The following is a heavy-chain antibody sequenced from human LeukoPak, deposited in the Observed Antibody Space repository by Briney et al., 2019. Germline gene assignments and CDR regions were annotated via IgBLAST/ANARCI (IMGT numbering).Heavy chain of an antibody. CDR2: INPNSGGT. CDR3: ARALGCTNGVCHDY. CDR1: GYTFTGYY. Sequence: ASVKVSCKASGYTFTGYYMHWVRQAPGQGLEWMGWINPNSGGTNYAQKFQGRVTMTRDTSISTSYMELSRLRSDDTAVYYCARALGCTNGVCHDYWGQGTLVTVSS. J-gene: IGHJ4*02. D-gene: IGHD2-8*01. V-gene: IGHV1-2*02.